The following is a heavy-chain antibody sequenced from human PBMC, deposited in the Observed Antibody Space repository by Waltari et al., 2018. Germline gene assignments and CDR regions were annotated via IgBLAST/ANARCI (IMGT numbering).Heavy chain of an antibody. CDR3: ARGARRTTVTTGWWYFDL. CDR2: SNSDGSST. V-gene: IGHV3-74*01. D-gene: IGHD4-17*01. Sequence: EVQLVESGGGLVQPGGSLRLSCAASGFTYSMYWMHWVRQAPGKGLVWVSRSNSDGSSTSYADSVKGRFTSSKDNAKNTVYLQMNSLRAEDTAIYYCARGARRTTVTTGWWYFDLWGRGTLVTVSS. CDR1: GFTYSMYW. J-gene: IGHJ2*01.